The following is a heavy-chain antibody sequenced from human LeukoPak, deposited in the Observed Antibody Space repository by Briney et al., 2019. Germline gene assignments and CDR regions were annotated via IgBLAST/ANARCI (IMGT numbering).Heavy chain of an antibody. CDR2: INHSGST. CDR3: ARRKYCSSTSCYGRPGGPIDY. CDR1: GGSFSGYY. Sequence: PSETLSLTCAVYGGSFSGYYWSWIRQPPGKGLEWIGEINHSGSTNYNPSLKSRVTISVDTSKNQFSLKLSPVTAADTAVYYCARRKYCSSTSCYGRPGGPIDYWGQGTLVTVSS. D-gene: IGHD2-2*01. J-gene: IGHJ4*02. V-gene: IGHV4-34*01.